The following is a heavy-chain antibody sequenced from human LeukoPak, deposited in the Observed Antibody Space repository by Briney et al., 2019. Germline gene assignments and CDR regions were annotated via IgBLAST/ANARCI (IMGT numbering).Heavy chain of an antibody. J-gene: IGHJ3*02. CDR1: GFTFGNYA. D-gene: IGHD3-16*01. Sequence: GRSLRLSCAASGFTFGNYAMHWVRQAPGKGLEWVSYISWNSGLKGYADSVKGRFTISRDNAKNSLVLQMNSLTTEDTALYYCAKLGGSFDIWGQGTMVVVSS. CDR3: AKLGGSFDI. CDR2: ISWNSGLK. V-gene: IGHV3-9*01.